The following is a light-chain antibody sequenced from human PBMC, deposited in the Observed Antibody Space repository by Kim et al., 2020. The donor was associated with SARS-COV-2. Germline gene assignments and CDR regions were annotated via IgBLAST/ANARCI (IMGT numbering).Light chain of an antibody. Sequence: QSALTQPASVSGSPGQSISISCTGTSSNIGSYNYVSWHQQHPGKAPKLMIYDVNKRPSGISSRFSGSKSGSTASLTISGLQAEDEADYYCSSFITRSTLVFGGGTQLTVL. CDR2: DVN. CDR1: SSNIGSYNY. J-gene: IGLJ3*02. CDR3: SSFITRSTLV. V-gene: IGLV2-14*03.